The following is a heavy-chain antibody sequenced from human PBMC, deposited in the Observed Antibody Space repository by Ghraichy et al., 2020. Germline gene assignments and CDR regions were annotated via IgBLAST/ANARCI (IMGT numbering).Heavy chain of an antibody. J-gene: IGHJ5*02. V-gene: IGHV3-30*03. CDR3: ARAVVTTSSGVGWFDL. Sequence: SCAASGFTFSRSAMHWVRQAPGKGLDWVAIISYDGKNQYFGDSVKDRFTISRDNPRNMVYLHMNSLKTEDTAVYYCARAVVTTSSGVGWFDLWGQGTLVTVSS. CDR2: ISYDGKNQ. CDR1: GFTFSRSA. D-gene: IGHD6-6*01.